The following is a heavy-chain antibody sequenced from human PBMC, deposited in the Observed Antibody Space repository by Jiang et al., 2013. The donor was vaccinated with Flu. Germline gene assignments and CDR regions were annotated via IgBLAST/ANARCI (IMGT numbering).Heavy chain of an antibody. Sequence: LRLSCAVSGFTFSSYAMSWVRQAPGKGLEWVSSISGNGDGTYYADSVKGRFTITRDNSKNTLYLQMHSLRAEDTALYYCAKLVDYFDSSGYFDYWGQGTLVTVS. CDR2: ISGNGDGT. J-gene: IGHJ4*02. CDR3: AKLVDYFDSSGYFDY. V-gene: IGHV3-23*01. D-gene: IGHD3-22*01. CDR1: GFTFSSYA.